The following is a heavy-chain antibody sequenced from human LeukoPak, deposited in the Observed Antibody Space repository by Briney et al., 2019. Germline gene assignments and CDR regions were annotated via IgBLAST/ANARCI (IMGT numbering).Heavy chain of an antibody. CDR1: GGTFSSYA. V-gene: IGHV1-69*05. Sequence: ASVTVSCKASGGTFSSYAISWVRQAPGQGREWMGGIIPIFGTANYGQKFQGRVTITTDESTSTAYMELSSLRSEDTAVYDCAREGGDILTGYLYYWGQGTLVTVSS. D-gene: IGHD3-9*01. J-gene: IGHJ4*02. CDR3: AREGGDILTGYLYY. CDR2: IIPIFGTA.